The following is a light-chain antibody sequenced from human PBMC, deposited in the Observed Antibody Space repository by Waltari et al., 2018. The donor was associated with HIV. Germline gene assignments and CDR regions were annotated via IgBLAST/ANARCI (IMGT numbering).Light chain of an antibody. CDR2: EHN. V-gene: IGLV6-57*02. CDR1: GGSIASNY. Sequence: NFMLTQPHSVSESPGKTVTISCTGSGGSIASNYVQWYQQRPGSAPTTVIYEHNQRPSGVPGQFSGSIDSSSNAASLTISGLKTEDEADYYCQSYDSIAWVFGGGTKLTVL. CDR3: QSYDSIAWV. J-gene: IGLJ3*02.